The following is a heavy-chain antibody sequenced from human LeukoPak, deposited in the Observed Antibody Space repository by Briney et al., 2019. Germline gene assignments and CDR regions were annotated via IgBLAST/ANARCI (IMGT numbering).Heavy chain of an antibody. CDR3: ARVSGQNIVVVPALDYYFDY. CDR1: GFTFSSYS. J-gene: IGHJ4*02. CDR2: ISSSSSYI. V-gene: IGHV3-21*01. Sequence: GGSLRLSCAASGFTFSSYSMNWVRQAPGKGLEWVSSISSSSSYIYYADSVKGRFTISRDNAKNSLYLQMNSLRAEDMAVYYCARVSGQNIVVVPALDYYFDYWGQGTLVTVSS. D-gene: IGHD2-2*01.